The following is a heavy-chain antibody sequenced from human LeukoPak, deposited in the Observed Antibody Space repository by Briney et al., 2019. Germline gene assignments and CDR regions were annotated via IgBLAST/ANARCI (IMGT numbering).Heavy chain of an antibody. CDR2: ISGYNGNT. D-gene: IGHD3-22*01. V-gene: IGHV1-18*01. CDR3: ARDPGLRDAFDI. Sequence: ASVKVSCKASGYTFTTYGIRWLRQAPGQGLECMGWISGYNGNTNYAQNFQGRVTMTTDTSTSTAYMELRSLRSDDTAVYYCARDPGLRDAFDIWGQGTMVTVSS. J-gene: IGHJ3*02. CDR1: GYTFTTYG.